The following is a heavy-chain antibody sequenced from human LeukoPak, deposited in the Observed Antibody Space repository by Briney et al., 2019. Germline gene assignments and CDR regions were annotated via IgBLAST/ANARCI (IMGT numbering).Heavy chain of an antibody. D-gene: IGHD6-19*01. V-gene: IGHV4-39*01. CDR2: IYYSGST. CDR3: ARRECGWYPPYYFDY. Sequence: SETLSLTCTVSGGSISSSSYYWGWIRQPPGKGLEWIGSIYYSGSTYYNPSLKSLVTISVDTSKNQFSLKLSSVTAADTAVYYCARRECGWYPPYYFDYWGQGTLVTVSS. J-gene: IGHJ4*02. CDR1: GGSISSSSYY.